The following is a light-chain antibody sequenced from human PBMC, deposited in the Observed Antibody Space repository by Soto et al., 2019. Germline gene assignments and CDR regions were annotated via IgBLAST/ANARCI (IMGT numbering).Light chain of an antibody. V-gene: IGKV3-15*01. CDR3: QQYTNWPYT. CDR2: GAS. J-gene: IGKJ2*01. CDR1: QSVSSN. Sequence: EIVMTQSPATLSVSPGGGATLSCRASQSVSSNLAWYQQKPGQAPRLLIYGASTRATGIPARFSGSGSGTEFTLSISSLQSEDSAVYYCQQYTNWPYTCGQGTKLES.